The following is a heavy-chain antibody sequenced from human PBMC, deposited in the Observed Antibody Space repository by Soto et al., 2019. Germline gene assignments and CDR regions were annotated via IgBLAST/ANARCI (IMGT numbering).Heavy chain of an antibody. V-gene: IGHV4-59*08. CDR3: ARHAMVTNNWCFDL. D-gene: IGHD5-18*01. J-gene: IGHJ2*01. CDR2: IHYSGNT. Sequence: QVQLQESGPGLVKPSETLSLTCNVSGVSIKSYYWSWIRHPPGKGLQWIGYIHYSGNTNYNPPLKSRVTMSLDASKNQLSLRLNSVTAADTAVYYCARHAMVTNNWCFDLWGRGTLVTVSS. CDR1: GVSIKSYY.